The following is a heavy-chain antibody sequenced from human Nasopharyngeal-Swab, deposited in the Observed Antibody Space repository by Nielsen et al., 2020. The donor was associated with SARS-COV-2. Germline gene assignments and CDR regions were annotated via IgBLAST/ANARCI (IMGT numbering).Heavy chain of an antibody. CDR2: IYHRGST. Sequence: SETLSLTCAVSGGSISSSNWWRWVRQPPGRGLEWIGEIYHRGSTTSNPSLKSRVTISVDKSKNQFSLKLSSVTAADTAVYYCAQTTYSGYFDYWGQGTLVTVSS. CDR1: GGSISSSNW. D-gene: IGHD2-15*01. CDR3: AQTTYSGYFDY. V-gene: IGHV4-4*02. J-gene: IGHJ4*02.